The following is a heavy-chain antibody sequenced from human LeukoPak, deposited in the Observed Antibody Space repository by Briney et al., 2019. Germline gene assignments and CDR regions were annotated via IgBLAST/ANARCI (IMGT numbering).Heavy chain of an antibody. CDR3: ARAAVPSSIAARPLWFDP. V-gene: IGHV1-46*01. CDR1: GYTFTSYY. D-gene: IGHD6-6*01. CDR2: INPSGGST. Sequence: ASVKVSCKASGYTFTSYYMHWVRQAPGQGLEWLGIINPSGGSTSYAQKFQGRVTMTRDTSTSTVYMELSSLRSEDTAVYYCARAAVPSSIAARPLWFDPWGQGTLVTVSS. J-gene: IGHJ5*02.